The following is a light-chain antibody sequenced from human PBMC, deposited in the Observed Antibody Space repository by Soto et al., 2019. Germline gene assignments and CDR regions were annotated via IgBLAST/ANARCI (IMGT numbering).Light chain of an antibody. J-gene: IGLJ3*02. CDR3: YSHVHATTGV. Sequence: QSVLTQPASVSGSPGQSITISCTGTSTDVGANNYVSWYQQHPGRAPKVVIYDVTNRPSGISNRFSGFKSGNTASLTISGLQAEDEADYYCYSHVHATTGVFGGGTKVTVL. CDR2: DVT. CDR1: STDVGANNY. V-gene: IGLV2-14*01.